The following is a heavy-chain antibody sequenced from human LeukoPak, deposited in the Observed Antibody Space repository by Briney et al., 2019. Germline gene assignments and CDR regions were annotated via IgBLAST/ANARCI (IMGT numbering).Heavy chain of an antibody. J-gene: IGHJ4*02. CDR2: ISGSGGGT. V-gene: IGHV3-23*01. CDR3: AKERGYGYNHIDY. Sequence: GGSLRLSCEASGFPFSSYAMNWVRQAPGKGLEWVSTISGSGGGTYYADSVKGRFTISRDKSKNTVYLQMNSLRAEDTAVYYCAKERGYGYNHIDYWGQGTLVTVSS. D-gene: IGHD5-24*01. CDR1: GFPFSSYA.